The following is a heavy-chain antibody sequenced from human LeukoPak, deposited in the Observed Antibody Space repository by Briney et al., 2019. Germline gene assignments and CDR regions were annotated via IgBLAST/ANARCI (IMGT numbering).Heavy chain of an antibody. CDR2: IYYSGST. Sequence: PSETLSLTCTVSGVSISPYYWSWIRQPPGKGLEWLGYIYYSGSTTYNPSLTSPVTISVDTSRNQFSLKLSSVTAADTAVYYCARGAGAFDYWGHGTLVTVSS. CDR3: ARGAGAFDY. D-gene: IGHD6-19*01. J-gene: IGHJ4*01. V-gene: IGHV4-59*01. CDR1: GVSISPYY.